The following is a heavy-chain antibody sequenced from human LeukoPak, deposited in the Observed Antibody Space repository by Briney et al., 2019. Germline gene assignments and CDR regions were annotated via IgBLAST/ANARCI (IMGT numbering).Heavy chain of an antibody. CDR1: GFTFSSYW. V-gene: IGHV3-7*01. J-gene: IGHJ4*02. D-gene: IGHD3-3*01. Sequence: GGSLRLSCAASGFTFSSYWMSWVRQARGKGRECGANIKQDGSEKYYVDSVEGRFTISRDNAKNSLYLQINSLRDEDTAVYYCARRITIFGVAYDYWGQGTLVTVSS. CDR3: ARRITIFGVAYDY. CDR2: IKQDGSEK.